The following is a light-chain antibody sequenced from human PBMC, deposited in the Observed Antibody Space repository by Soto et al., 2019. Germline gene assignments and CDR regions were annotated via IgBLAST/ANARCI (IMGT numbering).Light chain of an antibody. CDR2: LNSDGSH. CDR3: QTWGAGNVL. CDR1: SGHNTYA. J-gene: IGLJ2*01. V-gene: IGLV4-69*01. Sequence: QPVLPQSPSASASLGTSVKLTCTLSSGHNTYAIAWHQQQPQRGPRYLMRLNSDGSHSKGDGIPDRFSGSSSGAERYLTISSLQSEDEADYYWQTWGAGNVLFGGGTQLTVL.